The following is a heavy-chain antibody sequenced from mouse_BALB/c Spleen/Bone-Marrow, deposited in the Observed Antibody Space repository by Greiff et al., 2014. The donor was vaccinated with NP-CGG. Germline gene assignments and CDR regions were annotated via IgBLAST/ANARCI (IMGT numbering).Heavy chain of an antibody. D-gene: IGHD2-4*01. Sequence: QVQLKESGAELARPGASVKMSCKASGYTFTSYTMHWVKQRPGQGLEWIGYIYPTIGYTNYNQKFKDKATLTADKSSSTAYMQLSSLTSEDSAVYYCSTTLITTADYWGQGTTLSVSS. CDR3: STTLITTADY. V-gene: IGHV1-4*01. CDR1: GYTFTSYT. J-gene: IGHJ2*01. CDR2: IYPTIGYT.